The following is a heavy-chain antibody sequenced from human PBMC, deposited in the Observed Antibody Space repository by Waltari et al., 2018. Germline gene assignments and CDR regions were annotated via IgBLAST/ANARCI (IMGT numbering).Heavy chain of an antibody. Sequence: EVQLVQSGAEVKKPGATVKISCKASGYTFTDSYMHWVQQAPGKGLEWMGRVDPEDGETIYAEKFQGRVTITADTSTDTAYMELSSLRSEDTAVYYCATSSTGGAAADFLFDYWGQGTLVTVSS. CDR2: VDPEDGET. J-gene: IGHJ4*02. CDR3: ATSSTGGAAADFLFDY. CDR1: GYTFTDSY. D-gene: IGHD6-13*01. V-gene: IGHV1-69-2*01.